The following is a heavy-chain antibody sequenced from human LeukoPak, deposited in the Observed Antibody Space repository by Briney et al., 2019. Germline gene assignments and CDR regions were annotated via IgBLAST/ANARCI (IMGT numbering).Heavy chain of an antibody. Sequence: GVLRLSCAASDFTVSRNYMSWVRQAPGKGLEWVSVIYSGGSTYYADSVKGRFTISRDNSKNTLYLQMNSLRAEDTAVYYCARGGEDLDYWGQGTLVTVSS. CDR3: ARGGEDLDY. J-gene: IGHJ4*02. V-gene: IGHV3-53*01. D-gene: IGHD3-16*01. CDR1: DFTVSRNY. CDR2: IYSGGST.